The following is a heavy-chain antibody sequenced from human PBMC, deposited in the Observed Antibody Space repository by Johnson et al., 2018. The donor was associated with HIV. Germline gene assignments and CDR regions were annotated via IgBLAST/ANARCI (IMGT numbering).Heavy chain of an antibody. D-gene: IGHD6-6*01. Sequence: VQLVESGGGLVHPGGSLRLSCAASGFTFSGSAMHWVRQASGKGLEWVGRIRSKANSYATAYGASVKGRFTISRDDSKNTAYLQMNSLKTEDTAVYYCAKSSDEYSSSSDAFDIWGQGTMVTVSS. CDR1: GFTFSGSA. V-gene: IGHV3-73*01. J-gene: IGHJ3*02. CDR2: IRSKANSYAT. CDR3: AKSSDEYSSSSDAFDI.